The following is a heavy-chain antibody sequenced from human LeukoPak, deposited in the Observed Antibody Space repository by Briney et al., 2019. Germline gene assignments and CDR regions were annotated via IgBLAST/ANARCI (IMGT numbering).Heavy chain of an antibody. Sequence: GGSLRLSCAASGFTFSSYGMHWVRQAPGKGLEWVSVIYSSGSTYYADSVKGRFTISRDNSKNMLYLLINSLRVEDTAVYYCASEQWLDNWGQGTLVTVSS. CDR2: IYSSGST. CDR1: GFTFSSYG. CDR3: ASEQWLDN. D-gene: IGHD6-19*01. J-gene: IGHJ4*02. V-gene: IGHV3-NL1*01.